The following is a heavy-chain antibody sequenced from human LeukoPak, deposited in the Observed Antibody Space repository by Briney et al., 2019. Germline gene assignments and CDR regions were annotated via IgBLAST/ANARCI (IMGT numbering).Heavy chain of an antibody. D-gene: IGHD6-13*01. CDR3: ASFGDYSSWYGDNWFDP. CDR1: GFTFSSYA. J-gene: IGHJ5*02. V-gene: IGHV3-30*04. CDR2: ISYDGSNK. Sequence: PGGSLRLSCAASGFTFSSYAMHWVRQAPGKGLEWVAVISYDGSNKYYADSVKGRFTISRDNSKNTLYLQMNSLRAEDTAVYYCASFGDYSSWYGDNWFDPWGQGTLVTVSS.